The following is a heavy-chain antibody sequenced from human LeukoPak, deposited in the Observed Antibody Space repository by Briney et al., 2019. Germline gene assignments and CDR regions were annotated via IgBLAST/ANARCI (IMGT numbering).Heavy chain of an antibody. D-gene: IGHD6-13*01. V-gene: IGHV3-23*01. J-gene: IGHJ4*02. CDR3: TTSPAPGVDY. CDR2: ISGSGGST. CDR1: GFTFSSYA. Sequence: PGGSLRLSCAASGFTFSSYAMSWVRQAPGKGLEWVSAISGSGGSTYYADSVKGRFTISRDNSKNTLYLQMNSLKTEDTAVYYCTTSPAPGVDYWGQGTLATVSS.